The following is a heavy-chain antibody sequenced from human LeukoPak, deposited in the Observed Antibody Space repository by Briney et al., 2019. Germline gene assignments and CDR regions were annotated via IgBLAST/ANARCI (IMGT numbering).Heavy chain of an antibody. J-gene: IGHJ3*02. V-gene: IGHV6-1*01. CDR2: TYYRSKWYI. CDR3: TSGASAFHI. CDR1: GDSVSSNSAA. D-gene: IGHD4-17*01. Sequence: SQTLSLTCAISGDSVSSNSAAWNWVRQSPSRGLEWLGRTYYRSKWYIEYAVSVSSRITINPDTSKNQLSLQLNSVTPEDTAVYYCTSGASAFHIWGQGTMVTVSS.